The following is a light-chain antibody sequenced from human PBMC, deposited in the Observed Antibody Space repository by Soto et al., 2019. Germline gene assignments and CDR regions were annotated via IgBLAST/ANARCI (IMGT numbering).Light chain of an antibody. CDR2: DVR. Sequence: QSALTQPASVSGSPGQSVTISCTGTSSDVGGYNSVSWYQQHPGRAPKVIIYDVRNRPSGVSDRFSGSKSGNTASLTISGLPAEDEADYYCSSYTTRNTLVFGGGTKLTVL. CDR1: SSDVGGYNS. J-gene: IGLJ2*01. V-gene: IGLV2-14*03. CDR3: SSYTTRNTLV.